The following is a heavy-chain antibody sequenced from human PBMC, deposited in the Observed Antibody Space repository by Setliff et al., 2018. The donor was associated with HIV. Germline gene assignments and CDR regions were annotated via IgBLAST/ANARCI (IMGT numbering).Heavy chain of an antibody. CDR3: AREGKTALVTKYFDY. D-gene: IGHD5-18*01. V-gene: IGHV4-4*09. CDR2: IYTSRGT. CDR1: GGSISGYH. Sequence: SETLSLTCTVSGGSISGYHWNWLRQTPGKGLEWIGYIYTSRGTNYNHSLRTRVIISVDTSNQFSLKMNSVTAADTAVYYCAREGKTALVTKYFDYWGHGKLVTVSS. J-gene: IGHJ4*01.